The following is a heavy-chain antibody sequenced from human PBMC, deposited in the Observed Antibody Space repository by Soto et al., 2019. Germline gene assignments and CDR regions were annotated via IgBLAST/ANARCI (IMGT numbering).Heavy chain of an antibody. CDR3: ASQLQGSRSKYYCHF. V-gene: IGHV3-11*01. Sequence: QVQLVESGGALVKPGGSLRLSCAASGFNFSDFYISWIRQAPGKGLEWVSFISATGETIYYAESVKGRFTISRDNAQKSLVLQMNRLRDENTVIFYCASQLQGSRSKYYCHFWGQGTLVTVSS. D-gene: IGHD1-26*01. CDR2: ISATGETI. J-gene: IGHJ4*02. CDR1: GFNFSDFY.